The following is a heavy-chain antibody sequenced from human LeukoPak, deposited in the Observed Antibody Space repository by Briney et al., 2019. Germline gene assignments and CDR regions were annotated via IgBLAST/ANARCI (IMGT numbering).Heavy chain of an antibody. Sequence: GASVKVSCKASGYTFTSYGISWVRQAPGQGLEWMGWISAYNGNTNYAQKLQGRVTMTTDTSTSTAYMELSSLRSEDTAVYYCARGRSSWPPVDAFDIWGQGTMVTVSS. D-gene: IGHD6-13*01. J-gene: IGHJ3*02. CDR1: GYTFTSYG. CDR3: ARGRSSWPPVDAFDI. CDR2: ISAYNGNT. V-gene: IGHV1-18*01.